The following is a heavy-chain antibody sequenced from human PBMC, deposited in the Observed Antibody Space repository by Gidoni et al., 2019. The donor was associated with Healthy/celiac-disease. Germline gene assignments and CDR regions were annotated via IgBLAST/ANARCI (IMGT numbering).Heavy chain of an antibody. CDR2: ISYDGSNK. Sequence: QVQLVESGGGVVQPGRSLRLSWAASGFTFRSHGMHCVRQAPGKGLELVAVISYDGSNKYYADSVKGRFTISRDNSKNTLYLQMNSLRAEDTAVYYCARDLYKKLAAAGPPGAYWGQGTLVTVSS. V-gene: IGHV3-30*03. CDR1: GFTFRSHG. CDR3: ARDLYKKLAAAGPPGAY. D-gene: IGHD6-13*01. J-gene: IGHJ4*02.